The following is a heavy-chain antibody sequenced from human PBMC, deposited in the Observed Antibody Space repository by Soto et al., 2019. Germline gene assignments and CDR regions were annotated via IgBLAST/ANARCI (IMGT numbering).Heavy chain of an antibody. J-gene: IGHJ6*02. CDR3: AKDGTIAADYGMDV. V-gene: IGHV3-9*01. CDR1: GFTFDDYA. D-gene: IGHD6-13*01. CDR2: ISWNSGSI. Sequence: GGSLRLSCAASGFTFDDYAMHWVRQAPGKGLEWVSGISWNSGSIGYADSVKGRFTISRDNAKNSLYLQMNSLRAEDTALYYCAKDGTIAADYGMDVWGQGTTVTVSS.